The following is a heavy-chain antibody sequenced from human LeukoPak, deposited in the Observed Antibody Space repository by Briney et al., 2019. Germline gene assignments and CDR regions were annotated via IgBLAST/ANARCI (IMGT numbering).Heavy chain of an antibody. Sequence: GGSLRLSCAASGFTFSSYSMNWVRQAPGKGLEWVSSISSSSSYIYYADSVKGRFTISRDNAKNSLYLQMNSLRADDTAVYYCARGPQRSGSYDDYWGQGTLVTVSS. CDR2: ISSSSSYI. CDR1: GFTFSSYS. D-gene: IGHD1-26*01. J-gene: IGHJ4*02. CDR3: ARGPQRSGSYDDY. V-gene: IGHV3-21*01.